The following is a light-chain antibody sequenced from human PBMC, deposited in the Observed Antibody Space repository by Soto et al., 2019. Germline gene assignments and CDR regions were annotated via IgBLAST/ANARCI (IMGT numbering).Light chain of an antibody. Sequence: DIQMTQSPSTLSASVGDRVTITCRASQSISDSLAWYQQKAGKAPYLLISDASSLERGVPSRFSSSGSGTEFTLTISNMQPDDFATYYCQQYNGYSRTFGQGTKVEIK. V-gene: IGKV1-5*01. CDR2: DAS. J-gene: IGKJ1*01. CDR3: QQYNGYSRT. CDR1: QSISDS.